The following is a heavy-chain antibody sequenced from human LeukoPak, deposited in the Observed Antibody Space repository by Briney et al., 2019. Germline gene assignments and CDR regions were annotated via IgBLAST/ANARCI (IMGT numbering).Heavy chain of an antibody. CDR3: ARRGSGWYYFDY. Sequence: SETLSLTCTVSGGSISSYYWSWIRQPPGKGLEWIGYIYYSGSTKYNPSLKSRVTISVDTSKNQFSLKLSSVTAADTAVYYCARRGSGWYYFDYWGQGTLVTVSS. V-gene: IGHV4-59*08. J-gene: IGHJ4*02. CDR1: GGSISSYY. CDR2: IYYSGST. D-gene: IGHD6-19*01.